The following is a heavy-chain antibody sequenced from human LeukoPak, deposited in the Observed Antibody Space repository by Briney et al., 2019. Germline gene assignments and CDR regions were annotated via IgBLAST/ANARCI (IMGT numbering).Heavy chain of an antibody. CDR2: ISSGSSYI. CDR3: ARGTPYNWNYLGDY. CDR1: GFTFSSYS. J-gene: IGHJ4*02. V-gene: IGHV3-21*01. Sequence: SGGSLRLSCAASGFTFSSYSMNWVRQAPGKGLEWVSSISSGSSYIYYADSVKGRFTISRDDAKYSLYLQINSLRAEDTAVYYCARGTPYNWNYLGDYWGQGTLVTVSS. D-gene: IGHD1-7*01.